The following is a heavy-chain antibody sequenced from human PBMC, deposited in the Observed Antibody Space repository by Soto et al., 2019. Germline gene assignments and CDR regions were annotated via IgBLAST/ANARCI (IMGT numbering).Heavy chain of an antibody. CDR3: ARQRTTVVTQAYFDH. Sequence: SETLSLTCIVSGESISSSSYYWGWIRQPPGKGLEWIGSIYYSGRTYYNPSFKSRVTISIDTSKNQFSLKLSSVTATDMAVYYCARQRTTVVTQAYFDHWGQGALVTVSS. CDR2: IYYSGRT. V-gene: IGHV4-39*01. CDR1: GESISSSSYY. D-gene: IGHD2-21*02. J-gene: IGHJ4*02.